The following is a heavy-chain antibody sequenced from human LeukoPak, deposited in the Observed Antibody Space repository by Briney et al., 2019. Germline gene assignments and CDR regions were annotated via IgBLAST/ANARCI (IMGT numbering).Heavy chain of an antibody. CDR2: IYHSGST. CDR3: ARGGGLQPSDY. D-gene: IGHD4-11*01. J-gene: IGHJ4*02. Sequence: SETLSLTCTVSGYSISSGYYWGWIRQPPGKGLEWIGSIYHSGSTYYNPSLKSRVTISVDTSKNQFSPKLSSVTAADTAVYYCARGGGLQPSDYWGQGTLVTVSS. V-gene: IGHV4-38-2*02. CDR1: GYSISSGYY.